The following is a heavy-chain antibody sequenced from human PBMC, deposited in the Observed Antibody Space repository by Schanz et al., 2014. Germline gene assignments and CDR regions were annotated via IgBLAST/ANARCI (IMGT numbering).Heavy chain of an antibody. CDR2: IWYDGSNK. CDR3: ARALAQSRMAFDI. V-gene: IGHV3-33*01. Sequence: QVQLVESGGGVVQPGRSLRLSCAASGFTFSKYGMHWVRQAPGKGLEWVAVIWYDGSNKDYADSVKGRFTISRDNSKNTIYLQMNSLRAEDTAVYYCARALAQSRMAFDIWGQGTMVTVSS. J-gene: IGHJ3*02. CDR1: GFTFSKYG. D-gene: IGHD6-19*01.